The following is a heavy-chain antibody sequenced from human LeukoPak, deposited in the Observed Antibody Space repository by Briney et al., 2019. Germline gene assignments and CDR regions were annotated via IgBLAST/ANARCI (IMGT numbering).Heavy chain of an antibody. Sequence: SRTLSLTCAVSGGSISSGGYSWSWIRQPPGKGLEWIGYIYHSGSTYYNPSLKSRVTISVDRSKNQFSLKLSSVTAADTAVYYCARGTRFGESGFDYWGQGTLVTVSS. CDR1: GGSISSGGYS. CDR3: ARGTRFGESGFDY. CDR2: IYHSGST. J-gene: IGHJ4*02. D-gene: IGHD3-10*01. V-gene: IGHV4-30-2*01.